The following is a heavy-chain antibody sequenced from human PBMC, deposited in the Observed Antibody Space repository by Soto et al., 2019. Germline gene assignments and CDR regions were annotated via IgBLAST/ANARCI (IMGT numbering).Heavy chain of an antibody. Sequence: QVQLVQSGAEVKKPGASVKVSCKASGYTFTNFGISWVRQAPGQGLEWMGWISAYNGNTNYAQKFQGRVTMTTDTATSTAYMEVRSLRFADTSVYYWARGGTPIDYWGQGTLVTVSS. D-gene: IGHD3-16*01. CDR2: ISAYNGNT. J-gene: IGHJ4*02. CDR1: GYTFTNFG. V-gene: IGHV1-18*01. CDR3: ARGGTPIDY.